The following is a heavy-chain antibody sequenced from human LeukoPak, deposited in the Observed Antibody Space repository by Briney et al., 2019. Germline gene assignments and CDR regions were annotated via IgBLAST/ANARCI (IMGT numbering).Heavy chain of an antibody. Sequence: PSGTLSLTCAVSGGSISSSNWWSWVRQPPGKGLEWIGEIYHSGSTNYNPSLKSRVTISVDKSKNQFSLKLSSVTAADTAVYYCAREGGDYDYVWGSYAGAFDIWGQGTMVTVSS. CDR3: AREGGDYDYVWGSYAGAFDI. D-gene: IGHD3-16*01. CDR2: IYHSGST. CDR1: GGSISSSNW. J-gene: IGHJ3*02. V-gene: IGHV4-4*02.